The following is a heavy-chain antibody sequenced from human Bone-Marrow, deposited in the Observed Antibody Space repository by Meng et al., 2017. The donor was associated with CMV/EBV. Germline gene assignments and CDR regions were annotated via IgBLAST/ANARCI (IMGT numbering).Heavy chain of an antibody. Sequence: GGSLRLSCAASGFTFSSYEMNWVRQAPGKGLEWVSYISSSGSTIYYADSVKGRFTISRDNAKNSLYLQMNSLRAEDTAVYYCARVMITMVRGVLPSRRMDVWGQGNTVTVSS. D-gene: IGHD3-10*01. CDR2: ISSSGSTI. J-gene: IGHJ6*02. V-gene: IGHV3-48*03. CDR1: GFTFSSYE. CDR3: ARVMITMVRGVLPSRRMDV.